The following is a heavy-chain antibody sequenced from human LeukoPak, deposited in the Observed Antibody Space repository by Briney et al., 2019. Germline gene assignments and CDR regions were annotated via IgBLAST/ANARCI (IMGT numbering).Heavy chain of an antibody. CDR2: ISGSGGST. J-gene: IGHJ4*02. V-gene: IGHV3-23*01. CDR3: AKDPVFGYSSGKYYFDY. Sequence: GGSLRLSCAASGFTFSSYAMSWVRQAPGKGLEWVSGISGSGGSTYYADSVKGRFTISRDNSKNTLYVQMNSLSAEDTAVYYCAKDPVFGYSSGKYYFDYWGQGTLVTVSS. CDR1: GFTFSSYA. D-gene: IGHD6-25*01.